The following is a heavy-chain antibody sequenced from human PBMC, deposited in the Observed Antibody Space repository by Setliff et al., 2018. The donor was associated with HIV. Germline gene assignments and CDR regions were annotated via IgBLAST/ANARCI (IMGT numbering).Heavy chain of an antibody. D-gene: IGHD3-10*01. CDR2: IYYTWNT. Sequence: PSETLSLTCTVSRASIGSNSYFWGWIRQPQGKGLEWMGNIYYTWNTDYNPSLQSRVTISLDTSKNQFSLRLNSVTAADTAVYYCVSGWATLLRGILTTGWFEPWGRGTLVTVSS. J-gene: IGHJ5*02. CDR3: VSGWATLLRGILTTGWFEP. CDR1: RASIGSNSYF. V-gene: IGHV4-39*01.